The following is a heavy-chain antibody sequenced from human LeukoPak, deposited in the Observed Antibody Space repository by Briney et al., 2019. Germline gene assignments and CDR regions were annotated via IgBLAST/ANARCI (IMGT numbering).Heavy chain of an antibody. D-gene: IGHD6-19*01. V-gene: IGHV4-39*07. CDR2: IYYSGST. CDR1: GGSISSSSYY. Sequence: SETLSLTCTVSGGSISSSSYYWGWIRQPPGKGLEWIGSIYYSGSTYYNPSLKSRVTISVDTSKNQFSLKLSSVTAADTAAYYCARETSLAGFASGLGFNYWGQGILVSVSS. J-gene: IGHJ4*02. CDR3: ARETSLAGFASGLGFNY.